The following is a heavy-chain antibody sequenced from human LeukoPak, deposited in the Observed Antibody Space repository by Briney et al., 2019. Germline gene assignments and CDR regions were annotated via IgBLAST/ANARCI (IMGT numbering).Heavy chain of an antibody. CDR2: ISGSGGST. J-gene: IGHJ4*02. CDR3: ARDIPRGTTTLDF. V-gene: IGHV3-23*01. CDR1: GFTFGRYA. D-gene: IGHD1-26*01. Sequence: GGSLRLSCAASGFTFGRYAMSWVRQAPGKGLEWVSAISGSGGSTYYADSVKGRFTISRDNSKNSLYLQMNSLRAEDTAVYYCARDIPRGTTTLDFWGQGTLVTVSS.